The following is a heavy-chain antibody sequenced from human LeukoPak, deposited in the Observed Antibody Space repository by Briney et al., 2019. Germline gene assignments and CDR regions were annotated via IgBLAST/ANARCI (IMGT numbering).Heavy chain of an antibody. CDR1: GFTLSSYA. Sequence: GGSLRLSCAASGFTLSSYAMSWVRQAPGKGLEWDSAISGSGGSTYYADSVKGRFTISRGNSKNSLYLQMNSLRVEDTAVYYCLGAFDFWGQGTMVTVSS. J-gene: IGHJ3*01. CDR2: ISGSGGST. CDR3: LGAFDF. V-gene: IGHV3-23*01.